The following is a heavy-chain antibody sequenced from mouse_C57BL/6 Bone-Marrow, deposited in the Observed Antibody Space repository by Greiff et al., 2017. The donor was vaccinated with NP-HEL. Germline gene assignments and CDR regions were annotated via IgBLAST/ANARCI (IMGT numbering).Heavy chain of an antibody. D-gene: IGHD1-1*02. J-gene: IGHJ4*01. CDR3: ARHGVLWAYAMDY. CDR1: GFTFSSYT. CDR2: ISGGGGNT. Sequence: EVQLVESGGGLVKPGGSLKLSCAASGFTFSSYTMSWVRQTPEKRLEWVATISGGGGNTYYPDSVKGRFTISRDNAKNTLYLQMSSLRSEDTALYYCARHGVLWAYAMDYWGQGNSATVTA. V-gene: IGHV5-9*01.